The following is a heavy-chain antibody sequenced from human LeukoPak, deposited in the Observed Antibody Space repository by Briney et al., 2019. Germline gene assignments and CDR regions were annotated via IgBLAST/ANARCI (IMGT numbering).Heavy chain of an antibody. D-gene: IGHD3-10*01. J-gene: IGHJ6*03. V-gene: IGHV4-59*08. CDR2: IYYSGST. Sequence: SETLSLTCTVSGGSISSYYWSWIRQPPGKGLEWIGYIYYSGSTNYNSSLKSRVTISVDTSKNQFSLKLSSVTAADTAVYYCARHPTYDYGSGTYPAAYYMDVWGKGTTVTVSS. CDR3: ARHPTYDYGSGTYPAAYYMDV. CDR1: GGSISSYY.